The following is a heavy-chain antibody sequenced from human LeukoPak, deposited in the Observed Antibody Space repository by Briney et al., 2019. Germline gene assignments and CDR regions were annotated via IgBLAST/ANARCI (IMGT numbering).Heavy chain of an antibody. CDR1: GGTFISYA. CDR3: ARSSSGWPIDY. CDR2: IIPIFGTA. V-gene: IGHV1-69*13. D-gene: IGHD6-19*01. Sequence: ASVKVSCKASGGTFISYAISWVRQAPGQGLEWMGGIIPIFGTANYAQKFQGRVTITADESTSTAYMELSGLRSEDTAVYYCARSSSGWPIDYWGQGTLVTVSS. J-gene: IGHJ4*02.